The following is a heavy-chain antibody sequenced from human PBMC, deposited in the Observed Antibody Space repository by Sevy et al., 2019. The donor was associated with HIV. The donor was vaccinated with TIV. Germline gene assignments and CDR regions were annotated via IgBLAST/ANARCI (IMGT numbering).Heavy chain of an antibody. CDR2: LYTSGST. J-gene: IGHJ6*03. Sequence: SETLSLTCSVSGGSITSGFYSWTWIRQPARKGLEWIGHLYTSGSTNYNSSLKSRVTISVDTSKNQFSLKLNSVTAADTAVYYCARDRRNDYNGPAHYLDVWGKGTTVTVSS. CDR1: GGSITSGFYS. V-gene: IGHV4-61*09. D-gene: IGHD4-4*01. CDR3: ARDRRNDYNGPAHYLDV.